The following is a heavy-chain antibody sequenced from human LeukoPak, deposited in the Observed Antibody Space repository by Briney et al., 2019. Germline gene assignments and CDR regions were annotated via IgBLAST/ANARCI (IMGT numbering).Heavy chain of an antibody. CDR3: ARGRVGATVTSP. Sequence: PGGSLRLSCAASGFTVSSNYMSWVRQAPGKRLEWVSVIYSGGSTYYADSVKGRFTISRDNSKNTLYLQMNSLRAEDTAVYYCARGRVGATVTSPWGQGTLVTVSS. CDR1: GFTVSSNY. V-gene: IGHV3-53*01. D-gene: IGHD4-17*01. CDR2: IYSGGST. J-gene: IGHJ5*02.